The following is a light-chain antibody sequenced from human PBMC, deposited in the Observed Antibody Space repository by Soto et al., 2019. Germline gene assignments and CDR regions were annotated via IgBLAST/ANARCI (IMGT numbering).Light chain of an antibody. CDR3: QQYGSSPWT. V-gene: IGKV3-20*01. CDR2: GAS. J-gene: IGKJ1*01. CDR1: QSVSSSY. Sequence: DMVLTPSPGTLSLSPGERATLSCRASQSVSSSYLAWYQQKPGQAPRLLIYGASSRATGIPDRFSGSGSGTDFTLTISRLEPEDFAVYYCQQYGSSPWTFGQGTKVEIK.